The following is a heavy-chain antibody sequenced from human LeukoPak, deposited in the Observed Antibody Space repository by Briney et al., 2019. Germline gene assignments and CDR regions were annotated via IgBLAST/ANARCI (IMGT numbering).Heavy chain of an antibody. J-gene: IGHJ6*03. V-gene: IGHV3-30*04. CDR1: GFTFSSYA. CDR2: ISYDGSNK. CDR3: AKDYYDSYGYRYYYYYMDV. D-gene: IGHD5-18*01. Sequence: GGSLRLSCAASGFTFSSYAMHWVRQAPGKGLEWVAVISYDGSNKYYADSVKGRFTISRDNSKNTLYLQMNSLRAEDTAAYYCAKDYYDSYGYRYYYYYMDVWGKGTTVTVSS.